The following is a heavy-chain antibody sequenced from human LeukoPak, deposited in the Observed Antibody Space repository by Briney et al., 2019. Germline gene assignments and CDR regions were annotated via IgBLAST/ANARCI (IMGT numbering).Heavy chain of an antibody. J-gene: IGHJ4*02. V-gene: IGHV4-34*11. CDR1: GGSFSGYY. CDR2: IYYTGST. Sequence: SETLSLTCAVYGGSFSGYYWSWIRQPPGKGLEWIGYIYYTGSTNYNPSLKSRVTISVDTSKNQFSLDLSSVTASDTAVYYCARVTVTTPVDYWGQGTLVTVSS. D-gene: IGHD4-17*01. CDR3: ARVTVTTPVDY.